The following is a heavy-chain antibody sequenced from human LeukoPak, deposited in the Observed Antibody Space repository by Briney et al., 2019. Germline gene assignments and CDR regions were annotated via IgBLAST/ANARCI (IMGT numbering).Heavy chain of an antibody. CDR1: GYTFTGYF. V-gene: IGHV1-2*02. Sequence: ASVKVSCKASGYTFTGYFIHWVRQAPGQGLEWMGWITPNSGAINYAQKFQGRVTMTRDTSISTAYMELSRLKSDDTAVYFCARESVAGMRAFDYWGQGTLVTVSS. CDR3: ARESVAGMRAFDY. J-gene: IGHJ4*02. CDR2: ITPNSGAI. D-gene: IGHD6-19*01.